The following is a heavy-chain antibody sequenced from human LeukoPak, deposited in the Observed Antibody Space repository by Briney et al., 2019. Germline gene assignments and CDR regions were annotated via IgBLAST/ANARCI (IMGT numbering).Heavy chain of an antibody. V-gene: IGHV4-30-4*01. CDR2: IYYSGST. J-gene: IGHJ5*02. CDR1: GGSISRGDYY. CDR3: ARELRITMVRGVINWFDP. Sequence: SETLSLTCTVSGGSISRGDYYWTWIRQPPGKGLEWIGYIYYSGSTFYNPSLKSRVTISVDTSKNQFSLKLSSVTAADTAVYYCARELRITMVRGVINWFDPWGQGTLVTVSS. D-gene: IGHD3-10*01.